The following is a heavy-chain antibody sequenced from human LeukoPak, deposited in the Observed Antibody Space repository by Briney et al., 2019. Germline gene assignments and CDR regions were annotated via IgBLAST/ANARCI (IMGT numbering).Heavy chain of an antibody. D-gene: IGHD3-22*01. CDR2: IYTSGST. V-gene: IGHV4-4*09. CDR1: GGSISSYY. CDR3: ARGLDYDSSGYYYPGWFDP. J-gene: IGHJ5*02. Sequence: SETLSITCTVSGGSISSYYWSWIRQPPGKGLEWIGYIYTSGSTNYNPSLKSRVTISVDTSKNQFSLKLSSVTAADTAVYYCARGLDYDSSGYYYPGWFDPWGQGTLVTVSS.